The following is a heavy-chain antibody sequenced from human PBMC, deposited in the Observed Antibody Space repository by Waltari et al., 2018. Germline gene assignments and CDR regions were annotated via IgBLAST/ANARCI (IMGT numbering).Heavy chain of an antibody. J-gene: IGHJ4*02. CDR3: ARDRASLGHPMSREFDY. CDR2: VNPRSGDT. D-gene: IGHD3-10*02. V-gene: IGHV1-2*02. CDR1: GYIFTAYY. Sequence: QIPLVQSGAEVQKPGASVKVSCQPSGYIFTAYYVHWLRQAPGQGLEWMGKVNPRSGDTTYAQKFQDRVTLISDTSINTAYMELTRLTSDDTAVYYCARDRASLGHPMSREFDYWGRGTLVTVS.